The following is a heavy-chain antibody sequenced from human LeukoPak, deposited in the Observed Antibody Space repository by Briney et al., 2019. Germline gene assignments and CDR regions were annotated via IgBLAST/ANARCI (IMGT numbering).Heavy chain of an antibody. J-gene: IGHJ4*02. Sequence: GGSLRLSCSASGFTFSSYAMHWVRQAPGKGLEYVSGISGNGGSTYNADFVKGRFTISRDNSKNTLFLQMTSLRAEDTAVYYCVNQISGWVYWGQGTLVTVSS. CDR1: GFTFSSYA. V-gene: IGHV3-64D*06. CDR3: VNQISGWVY. CDR2: ISGNGGST. D-gene: IGHD6-19*01.